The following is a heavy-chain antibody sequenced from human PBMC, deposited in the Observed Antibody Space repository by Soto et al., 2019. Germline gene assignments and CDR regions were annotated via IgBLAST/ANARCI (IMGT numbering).Heavy chain of an antibody. J-gene: IGHJ6*02. V-gene: IGHV5-10-1*01. Sequence: RGESLKISCKGSGYSFTSYWISWVRQMPGKGLEWMGRIDPSDSYTNYSPSFQGHVTISADKSISTAYLQWSSLKASDTAMYYCLLGPCTSCSYGMDVWGQGTTVTVSS. CDR3: LLGPCTSCSYGMDV. D-gene: IGHD2-2*01. CDR2: IDPSDSYT. CDR1: GYSFTSYW.